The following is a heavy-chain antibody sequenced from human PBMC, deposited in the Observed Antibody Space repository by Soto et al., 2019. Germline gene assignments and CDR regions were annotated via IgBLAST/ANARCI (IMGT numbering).Heavy chain of an antibody. J-gene: IGHJ4*02. V-gene: IGHV1-18*01. Sequence: QVQLVQSGAEVKKPGASVKVSCKASGYTFNSYGISWVRQAPVQGLEWMGLITAYNGNTNYAQKLQGRVTMPTDTTTSTAYMELRSLRSDDTTVYYRAKRRRYSNVEFDYWGQGNRFTVSS. CDR2: ITAYNGNT. CDR1: GYTFNSYG. D-gene: IGHD5-18*01. CDR3: AKRRRYSNVEFDY.